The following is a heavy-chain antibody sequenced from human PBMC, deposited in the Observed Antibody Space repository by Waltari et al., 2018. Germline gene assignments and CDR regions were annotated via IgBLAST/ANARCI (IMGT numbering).Heavy chain of an antibody. J-gene: IGHJ5*02. CDR2: IYYSGST. Sequence: QLQLQESGPGLVKPSETLSLTCTVSGGSISSSSYYWGWIRQPPGKGLEWIGSIYYSGSTNYNPSLKSRVTISVDTSKNQFSLKLSSVTAADTAVYYCARLAARRVNWFDPWGQGTLVTVSS. V-gene: IGHV4-39*07. D-gene: IGHD6-6*01. CDR3: ARLAARRVNWFDP. CDR1: GGSISSSSYY.